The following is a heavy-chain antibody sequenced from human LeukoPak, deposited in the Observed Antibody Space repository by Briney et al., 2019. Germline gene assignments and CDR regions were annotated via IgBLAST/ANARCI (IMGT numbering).Heavy chain of an antibody. CDR2: INPNSGGT. CDR1: GYTFTGYY. CDR3: ARLRGSYYRAFDY. V-gene: IGHV1-2*06. J-gene: IGHJ4*02. Sequence: ASVKVSCKASGYTFTGYYMHWVRQAPGQGLEWMGRINPNSGGTNYAQKFQGRVTMNRDTSISTAYMELSRLRSDDTAVYYCARLRGSYYRAFDYWGQGTLVTVSS. D-gene: IGHD1-26*01.